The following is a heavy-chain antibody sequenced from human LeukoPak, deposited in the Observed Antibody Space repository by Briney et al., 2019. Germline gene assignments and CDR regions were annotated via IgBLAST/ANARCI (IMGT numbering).Heavy chain of an antibody. CDR1: GFTVSSNY. CDR2: IYSGGNT. D-gene: IGHD3-22*01. CDR3: ATGAPYETSGYYSTSFDY. J-gene: IGHJ4*02. Sequence: PGGSLRLSCAASGFTVSSNYMSWVRQAPGKGLEWVSVIYSGGNTYYADSVKGRFTISRDNSKNTVYIQMNSLRAEDTAVYYCATGAPYETSGYYSTSFDYWGQGTLVTVSS. V-gene: IGHV3-53*01.